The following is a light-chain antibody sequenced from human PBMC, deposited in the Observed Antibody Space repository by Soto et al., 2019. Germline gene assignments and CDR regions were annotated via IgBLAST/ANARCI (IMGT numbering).Light chain of an antibody. CDR1: QSTSTW. Sequence: DIQMTQSPSTLSASVGDRVTITCRASQSTSTWLAWYQHKPGKAPNLLIYKASSLESGVPSRFSGSGSGTDLTLTINSLQPADVATYYYQQYGRYRTFGQGTKVEIK. J-gene: IGKJ1*01. CDR2: KAS. CDR3: QQYGRYRT. V-gene: IGKV1-5*03.